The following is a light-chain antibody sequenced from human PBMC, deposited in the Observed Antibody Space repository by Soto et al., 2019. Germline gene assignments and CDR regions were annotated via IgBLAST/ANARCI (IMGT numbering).Light chain of an antibody. CDR1: QTVGTF. CDR3: QQSYSILSWT. V-gene: IGKV1-39*01. CDR2: AAS. J-gene: IGKJ1*01. Sequence: DIQMTHSPASLSASVGDRVTITCXASQTVGTFLNWYQQRPGRAPNLLIYAASNLPTGVPSRFSGSGSGTDFTLTINSLQPEDFGTYYCQQSYSILSWTFGQGTKVDI.